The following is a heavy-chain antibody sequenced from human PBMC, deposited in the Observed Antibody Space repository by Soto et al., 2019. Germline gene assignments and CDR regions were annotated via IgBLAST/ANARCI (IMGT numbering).Heavy chain of an antibody. D-gene: IGHD3-3*01. CDR3: ARDPPEYYDVWRGSYFYYGMDV. J-gene: IGHJ6*02. Sequence: GASVKVSCKASGYTFTNYGISWVRQAPGQGLEWMGIINPSGGSTSYAQKFQGRVTMTMDRSTSTVYMELSSLRSEDTAVYYCARDPPEYYDVWRGSYFYYGMDVWGQGTTVTVSS. CDR2: INPSGGST. V-gene: IGHV1-46*01. CDR1: GYTFTNYG.